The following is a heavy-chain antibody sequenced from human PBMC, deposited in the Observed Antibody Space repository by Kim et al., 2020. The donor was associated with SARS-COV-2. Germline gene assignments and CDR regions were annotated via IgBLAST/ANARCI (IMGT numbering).Heavy chain of an antibody. V-gene: IGHV4-59*01. D-gene: IGHD3-16*01. Sequence: SETLSLTCTVSGGSISSYYWSWIRQPPGKGLEWIGYIYYSGSTNYNPSLKSRVTISVDTSKNQFSLKLSSVTAADTAVYYCARASSLGGEWHAFDIWGQG. CDR3: ARASSLGGEWHAFDI. CDR1: GGSISSYY. J-gene: IGHJ3*02. CDR2: IYYSGST.